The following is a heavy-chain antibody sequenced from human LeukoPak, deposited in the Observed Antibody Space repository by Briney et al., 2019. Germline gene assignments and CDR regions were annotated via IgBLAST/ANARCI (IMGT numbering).Heavy chain of an antibody. CDR2: ITMNSVR. CDR1: GFSLSDYG. CDR3: TRGRYQILGPNDS. D-gene: IGHD2-2*01. Sequence: PGGSLRLSCSASGFSLSDYGMSWVRQAPGKGLEWVSYITMNSVRFYADSMKGRFTISRDNDKNSVYLQMSSLRDEDTAVYFCTRGRYQILGPNDSWGQGSLVTVSS. V-gene: IGHV3-48*02. J-gene: IGHJ4*02.